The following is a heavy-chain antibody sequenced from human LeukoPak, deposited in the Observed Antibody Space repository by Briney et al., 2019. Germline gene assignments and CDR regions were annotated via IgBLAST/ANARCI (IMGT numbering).Heavy chain of an antibody. CDR2: ISYDGSNK. Sequence: PGGSLRLSCAASGFTFSSYAMHWVRQAPGKGLEWVAVISYDGSNKYYADSVKGRFTISRDNSKNTLYLQMNSLRAEDTAVYYCAKDQVGAAFDYWGQGTLVTVSS. V-gene: IGHV3-30-3*02. CDR3: AKDQVGAAFDY. J-gene: IGHJ4*02. D-gene: IGHD1-26*01. CDR1: GFTFSSYA.